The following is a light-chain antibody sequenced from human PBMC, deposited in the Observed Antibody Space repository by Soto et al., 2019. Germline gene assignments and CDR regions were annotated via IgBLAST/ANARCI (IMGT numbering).Light chain of an antibody. Sequence: EIVLTQSPATLSLSPGERGTLSCRASESVTDYLAWYQQKPGQAPRLLVYDVSYRAAGIPTRFSGGGSGTDFTLTISNVEPEDFAVYYCQQYTDWPWGTFGGGTKVDIK. CDR2: DVS. CDR1: ESVTDY. CDR3: QQYTDWPWGT. V-gene: IGKV3-11*01. J-gene: IGKJ4*01.